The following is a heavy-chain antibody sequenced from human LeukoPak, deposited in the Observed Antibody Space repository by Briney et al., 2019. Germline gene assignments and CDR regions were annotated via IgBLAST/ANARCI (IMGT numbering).Heavy chain of an antibody. J-gene: IGHJ4*02. D-gene: IGHD3-10*01. V-gene: IGHV4-34*01. CDR2: IKDGGIT. CDR1: SGSFSGYY. CDR3: VRGFSGVVGDH. Sequence: PSETLSLTCTVYSGSFSGYYWSWIRLPPGKGLEWIGEIKDGGITNYNPSLRSRVTISKDMSNNQLSLKLHSATAADTAVYYCVRGFSGVVGDHWGQGSLVTVSS.